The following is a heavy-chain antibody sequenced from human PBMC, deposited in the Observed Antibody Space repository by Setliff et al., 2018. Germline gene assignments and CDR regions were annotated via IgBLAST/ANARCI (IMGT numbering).Heavy chain of an antibody. V-gene: IGHV3-30*04. J-gene: IGHJ4*02. Sequence: GGSLRLSCAASGFTFSSYAMYWVRQAPGKGLEWVAVISYDGSNKYYADSVKGRFTISRDNSKNTLYLQMNSLRADDTAVYFCVKGTAHESRDFDYWGQGTLVTVSS. CDR2: ISYDGSNK. CDR1: GFTFSSYA. D-gene: IGHD1-1*01. CDR3: VKGTAHESRDFDY.